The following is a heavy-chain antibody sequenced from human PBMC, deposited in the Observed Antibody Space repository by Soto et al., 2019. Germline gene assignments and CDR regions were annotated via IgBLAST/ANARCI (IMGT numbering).Heavy chain of an antibody. CDR2: ISTGGSTI. J-gene: IGHJ4*02. Sequence: GSLRLSCAASGFAVSSNYMTWVRQAPGKGLEWVSYISTGGSTIFYADSVKGRFTISRDNDKNSLSLQMDSLRADDTGVYYCARGSPQFWQLFDNWGQGALVTVSS. CDR3: ARGSPQFWQLFDN. V-gene: IGHV3-11*01. D-gene: IGHD3-3*01. CDR1: GFAVSSNY.